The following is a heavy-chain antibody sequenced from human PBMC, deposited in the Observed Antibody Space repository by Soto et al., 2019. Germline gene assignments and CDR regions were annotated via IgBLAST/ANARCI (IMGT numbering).Heavy chain of an antibody. CDR3: ARDIPYYGDDTAHFDY. Sequence: QVQLVESGGGVVQPGRSLRLSFAASGFTFSSYGMHWVRQAPGKGLEWVAVIWYDGSNKYYADSVKGRFTISRDNSKNTLYLQMNSLRAEDTAVYYCARDIPYYGDDTAHFDYWGQGTLVTVSS. CDR2: IWYDGSNK. D-gene: IGHD4-17*01. J-gene: IGHJ4*02. CDR1: GFTFSSYG. V-gene: IGHV3-33*01.